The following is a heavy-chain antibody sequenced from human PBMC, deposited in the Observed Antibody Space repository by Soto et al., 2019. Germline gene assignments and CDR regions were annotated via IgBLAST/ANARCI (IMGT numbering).Heavy chain of an antibody. CDR2: ISAYNGNT. CDR1: GYTFTSYG. CDR3: ARDFRDYNLNYEELYYYYGMDV. J-gene: IGHJ6*02. V-gene: IGHV1-18*04. D-gene: IGHD1-7*01. Sequence: ASVKVSCKASGYTFTSYGISWVRQAPGQGLEWMGWISAYNGNTNYAQKLQGRVTMTTDTSTSTAYMELRSLRSDDTAVYYCARDFRDYNLNYEELYYYYGMDVWGQGTTVTVSS.